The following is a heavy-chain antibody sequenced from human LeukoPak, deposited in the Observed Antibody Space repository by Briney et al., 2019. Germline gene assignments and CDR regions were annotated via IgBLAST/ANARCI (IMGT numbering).Heavy chain of an antibody. J-gene: IGHJ4*02. Sequence: SETLSLTCTVSGGSISSYYWSWIRQPPGKGLEWIGYIYYSGSTYYNPSLKSRVTISVDTSKNQFSLKLSSVTAADTVVYYCARLTTIFWNWGQGTLVTVSS. CDR3: ARLTTIFWN. V-gene: IGHV4-59*08. D-gene: IGHD3-9*01. CDR1: GGSISSYY. CDR2: IYYSGST.